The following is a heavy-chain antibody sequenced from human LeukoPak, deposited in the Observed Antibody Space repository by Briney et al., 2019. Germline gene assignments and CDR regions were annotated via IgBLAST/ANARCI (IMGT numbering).Heavy chain of an antibody. CDR1: GYTFTGYY. CDR2: INPNSGGT. D-gene: IGHD4-17*01. V-gene: IGHV1-2*02. Sequence: ASVKVSCKASGYTFTGYYMHWVRQAPGQGLEWMGWINPNSGGTNYAQKLQGRVTMTTDTSTSTAYMELRSLRSDDTAVYYCAREGSDYGQFDYWGQGTLVTVSS. J-gene: IGHJ4*02. CDR3: AREGSDYGQFDY.